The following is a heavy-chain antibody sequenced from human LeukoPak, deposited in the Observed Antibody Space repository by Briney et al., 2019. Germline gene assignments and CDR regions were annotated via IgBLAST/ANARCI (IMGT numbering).Heavy chain of an antibody. CDR2: ISYDGNNK. D-gene: IGHD4-17*01. V-gene: IGHV3-30*18. Sequence: GGSLRLSCAASGFTVSSNDMSWVRQAPGKGLEWVAFISYDGNNKNYADSVKDRFTISRDNSKNTLYLQMNSLRAEDTAVYYCAKDKKYGDYFDYWGQGTLVTVSS. CDR1: GFTVSSND. J-gene: IGHJ4*02. CDR3: AKDKKYGDYFDY.